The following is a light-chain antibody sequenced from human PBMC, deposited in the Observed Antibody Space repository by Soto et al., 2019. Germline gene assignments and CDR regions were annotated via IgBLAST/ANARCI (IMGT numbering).Light chain of an antibody. Sequence: VLSQSSDSLAVSLGERATIDCKSSQSVLSSSNNKNSIAWYQQKPGQPPKLLIYWASTRESGVPDRFSGSGSGTGFTLTISSLQTEDAAVYYWQQCFTSPVPFGKGNDGSL. CDR3: QQCFTSPVP. J-gene: IGKJ5*01. CDR1: QSVLSSSNNKNS. V-gene: IGKV4-1*01. CDR2: WAS.